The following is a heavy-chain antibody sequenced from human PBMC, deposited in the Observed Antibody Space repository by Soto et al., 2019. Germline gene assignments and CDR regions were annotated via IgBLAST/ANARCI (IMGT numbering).Heavy chain of an antibody. J-gene: IGHJ6*02. CDR2: MNPNSGNT. V-gene: IGHV1-8*01. CDR3: XXXRTGTTSMDV. D-gene: IGHD1-1*01. CDR1: GYTFTSYD. Sequence: QVPLVQSGAEVKKPGASVKVSCKASGYTFTSYDINWXXQATGQGLEWMGWMNPNSGNTGYAQKFQGRVTMTRNTXXXXXXXXXXXXXXXXXXXXXXXXXRTGTTSMDVWGQGTTVTVSS.